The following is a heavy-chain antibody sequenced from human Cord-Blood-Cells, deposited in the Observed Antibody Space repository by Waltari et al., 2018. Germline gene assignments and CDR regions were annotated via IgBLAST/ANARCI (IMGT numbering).Heavy chain of an antibody. CDR2: PNYRSKWYN. CDR1: GDSVSSNSAA. J-gene: IGHJ6*03. D-gene: IGHD3-10*01. V-gene: IGHV6-1*01. CDR3: ARGGDYYGSGSYYYYYMDV. Sequence: QVQLQQSGPGLVKPSQTLSLTCAIPGDSVSSNSAAWNWIRQSPSRGLEWPGRPNYRSKWYNDYAVSVKSRITITPDTSKNQFSLQLNSVTPEDTAVYYCARGGDYYGSGSYYYYYMDVWGKGTTVTVSS.